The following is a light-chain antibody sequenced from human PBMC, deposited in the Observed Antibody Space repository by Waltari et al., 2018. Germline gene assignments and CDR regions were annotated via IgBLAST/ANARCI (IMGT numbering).Light chain of an antibody. J-gene: IGLJ1*01. CDR2: VNSDGSP. V-gene: IGLV4-69*01. Sequence: QLVVTQSPSASASLGASVKLTCTLSSGHISYAIAWHQQQPEKGPRYLMKVNSDGSPNKGDGNPDRFSGSSSGAERYLTISSLQSEDEADYYCQTWGTGIQVFGAGTKVTVL. CDR3: QTWGTGIQV. CDR1: SGHISYA.